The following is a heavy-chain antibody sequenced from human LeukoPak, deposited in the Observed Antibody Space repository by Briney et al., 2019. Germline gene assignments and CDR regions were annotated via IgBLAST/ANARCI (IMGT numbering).Heavy chain of an antibody. CDR1: GYTFNNYA. D-gene: IGHD6-25*01. Sequence: ASVKVSCKASGYTFNNYAMHWVRQAPGQRLEWMGWINVGNGNTKYSQKIQGRITITRDTSANTVYMELSSLTLEDTGVYYCARVARQRLGKGYLQHWGQGTLVTVSS. CDR3: ARVARQRLGKGYLQH. V-gene: IGHV1-3*01. J-gene: IGHJ1*01. CDR2: INVGNGNT.